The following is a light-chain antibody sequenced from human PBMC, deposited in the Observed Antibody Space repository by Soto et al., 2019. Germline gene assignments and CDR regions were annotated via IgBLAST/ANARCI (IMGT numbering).Light chain of an antibody. Sequence: EIVMMQSPATLSVSPGERVTLSCRASQSVSSNLAWYQQKSGQAPRLLIYGASTRATGIPARFSGSGSGTEFTLTISSLQSEDFAIYYCHQYNNGPPVTFGQGTRLEIK. J-gene: IGKJ5*01. CDR3: HQYNNGPPVT. V-gene: IGKV3-15*01. CDR2: GAS. CDR1: QSVSSN.